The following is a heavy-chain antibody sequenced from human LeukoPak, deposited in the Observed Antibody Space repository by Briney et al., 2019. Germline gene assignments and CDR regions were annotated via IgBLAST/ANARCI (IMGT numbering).Heavy chain of an antibody. V-gene: IGHV1-46*01. CDR1: GYTFTSYG. D-gene: IGHD3-10*01. Sequence: RAASVKVSCKASGYTFTSYGISWVRQAPGQGLEWMGIINPSGGSTSYAQKFQGRVTMTRDMSTSTVYMELSSLRSEDTAVYYCARGSPTVRGVIITPYRRFDPWGQGTLVTVSS. CDR2: INPSGGST. J-gene: IGHJ5*02. CDR3: ARGSPTVRGVIITPYRRFDP.